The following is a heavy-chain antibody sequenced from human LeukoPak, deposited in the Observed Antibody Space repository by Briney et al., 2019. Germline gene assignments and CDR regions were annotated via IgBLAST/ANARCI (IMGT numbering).Heavy chain of an antibody. CDR2: INPSGGST. CDR1: GYTFTGYY. D-gene: IGHD4-23*01. J-gene: IGHJ5*02. CDR3: ARDNSVEDTAWWFNP. Sequence: ASVKVSRKASGYTFTGYYMYWVRQAPGQGLEWMGIINPSGGSTSYAQKFEGRVTMTRDMSTSTDYMDLSSWRSEDTAVYYCARDNSVEDTAWWFNPWGQGTLVTVSS. V-gene: IGHV1-46*01.